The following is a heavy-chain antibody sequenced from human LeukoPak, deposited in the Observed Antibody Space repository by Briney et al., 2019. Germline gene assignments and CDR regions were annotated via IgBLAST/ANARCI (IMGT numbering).Heavy chain of an antibody. V-gene: IGHV3-15*01. D-gene: IGHD6-13*01. CDR1: GFTFSNAW. CDR3: TTYSSRGPYYYYYYMDV. CDR2: IKSKTDGGTT. J-gene: IGHJ6*03. Sequence: KPGGSLRLSCAASGFTFSNAWMNWVRQAPGKGLEWVGRIKSKTDGGTTDYAAPVKGRFTISRDDSRNTLFLQMNRLKTEDTALYYCTTYSSRGPYYYYYYMDVWGKGTTVTVSS.